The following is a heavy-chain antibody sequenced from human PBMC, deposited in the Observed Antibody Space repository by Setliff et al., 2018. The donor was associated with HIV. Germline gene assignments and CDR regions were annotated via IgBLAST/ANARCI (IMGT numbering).Heavy chain of an antibody. D-gene: IGHD4-4*01. CDR3: ARVGGKGYSNFLDS. CDR2: VYTTGST. CDR1: SGSINSGSYY. J-gene: IGHJ4*02. V-gene: IGHV4-61*02. Sequence: SETLSLTCIVSSGSINSGSYYWSWVRQPAGKGLEWIGRVYTTGSTNYNPSLKSRVAISVDTSKNRFSLNLTSVTAADTAIYFCARVGGKGYSNFLDSWGQGARVTVSS.